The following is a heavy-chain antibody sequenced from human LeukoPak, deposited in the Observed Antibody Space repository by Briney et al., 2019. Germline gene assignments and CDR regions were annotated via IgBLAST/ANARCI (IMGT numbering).Heavy chain of an antibody. V-gene: IGHV1-2*02. Sequence: ASVKVSCKTSGYTFTGYYMHWMRQAPGQGREWVGWINLNSGGTNYAQKFQGRVTMTRDTSISTAYMELNRLRSDDTAVYYCASWAGGNEPIASFDYWGQGTLVTVSS. D-gene: IGHD6-13*01. CDR1: GYTFTGYY. CDR3: ASWAGGNEPIASFDY. J-gene: IGHJ4*02. CDR2: INLNSGGT.